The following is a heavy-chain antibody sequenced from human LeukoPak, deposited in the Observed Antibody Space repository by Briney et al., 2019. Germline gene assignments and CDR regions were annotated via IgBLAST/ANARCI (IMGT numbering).Heavy chain of an antibody. CDR2: IYWNDDK. CDR3: ARRDRYYDFWSGYGARNWFDP. D-gene: IGHD3-3*01. J-gene: IGHJ5*02. CDR1: GFSLSTSGVG. Sequence: ESGPTLVKPTQTLTLTCTFSGFSLSTSGVGVGWIRQPPGKALEWLALIYWNDDKRYSPSLKSRLTITKDTSKNQVVLTMTNMDPADTATYYCARRDRYYDFWSGYGARNWFDPWGQGTLVTVSS. V-gene: IGHV2-5*01.